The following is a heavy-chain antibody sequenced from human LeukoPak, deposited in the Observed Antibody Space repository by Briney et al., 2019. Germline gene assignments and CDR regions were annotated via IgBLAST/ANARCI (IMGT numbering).Heavy chain of an antibody. Sequence: GGSLRLSCAASGFTFSSYSMNWVRQAPGKGLEWVSGISGSGETTFYADSVRGRFAISRDISKTTLYLQINSPRAEDAAVYYCAKRRDAGITGTTGGLDVWGQGTTVTVSS. V-gene: IGHV3-23*01. CDR2: ISGSGETT. CDR3: AKRRDAGITGTTGGLDV. J-gene: IGHJ3*01. CDR1: GFTFSSYS. D-gene: IGHD1-20*01.